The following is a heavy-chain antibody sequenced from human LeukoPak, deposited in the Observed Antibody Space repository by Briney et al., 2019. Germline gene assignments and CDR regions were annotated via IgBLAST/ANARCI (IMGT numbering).Heavy chain of an antibody. CDR1: GYTFTGYY. CDR2: INPNSGGT. Sequence: APVKVSCKASGYTFTGYYMHWVRQAPGQGLEWMGRINPNSGGTNYAQKFQGWVTMTRDTSISTAYMELSRLRSDDTAVYYCARDRDGDYDYWGQGTLVTVSS. CDR3: ARDRDGDYDY. J-gene: IGHJ4*02. V-gene: IGHV1-2*04. D-gene: IGHD4-17*01.